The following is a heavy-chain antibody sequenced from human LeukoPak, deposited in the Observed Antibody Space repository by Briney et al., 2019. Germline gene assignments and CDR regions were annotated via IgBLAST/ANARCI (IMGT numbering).Heavy chain of an antibody. CDR3: ARDVKLRFLEWLLYRFKGMDV. V-gene: IGHV3-30-3*01. D-gene: IGHD3-3*01. Sequence: GGSLRLSCAASGFTFSSYAMSWVRQAPGKGLEWVAVISYDGSNKYYADSVKGRFTISRDNSMNTLYLQMNSLRAEDTAVYYCARDVKLRFLEWLLYRFKGMDVWGQGTTVTVSS. J-gene: IGHJ6*02. CDR1: GFTFSSYA. CDR2: ISYDGSNK.